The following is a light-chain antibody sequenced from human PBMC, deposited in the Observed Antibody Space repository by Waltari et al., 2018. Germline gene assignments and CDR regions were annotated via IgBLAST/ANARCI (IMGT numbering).Light chain of an antibody. J-gene: IGKJ1*01. CDR3: QQYNNWPPGA. CDR1: QSVSSN. CDR2: GAS. Sequence: EIVMTQSPATLSVSPGDRATLPCRASQSVSSNLAWYQQKPGQAPRLLIHGASTRATGIPARFSGSGSGTEFTLTISSLQSEDFAVYYCQQYNNWPPGAFGQGTKVEIK. V-gene: IGKV3-15*01.